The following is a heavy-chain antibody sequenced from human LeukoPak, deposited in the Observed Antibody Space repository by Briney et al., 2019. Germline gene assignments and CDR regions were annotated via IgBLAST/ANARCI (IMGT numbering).Heavy chain of an antibody. CDR2: ISSSGSNI. D-gene: IGHD1-26*01. J-gene: IGHJ4*02. CDR1: GFIFSNYE. Sequence: GSLRLSCVASGFIFSNYEMNWVRQAPGKGLEGFSYISSSGSNIYYADSVKGRFTISRDNAKNSLYLQMNNLRAADTAVYYCARWEAGYWGQGTLVTVSS. CDR3: ARWEAGY. V-gene: IGHV3-48*03.